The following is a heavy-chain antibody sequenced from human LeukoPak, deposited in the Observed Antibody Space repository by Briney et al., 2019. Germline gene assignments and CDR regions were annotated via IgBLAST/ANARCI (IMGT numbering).Heavy chain of an antibody. CDR1: GYTFIGSY. D-gene: IGHD3-3*01. CDR2: INPNSGGT. V-gene: IGHV1-2*02. CDR3: ARVPYGFWSGYEIEY. J-gene: IGHJ4*02. Sequence: AASVKVSCKASGYTFIGSYMHWVRQAPGQGLEWMGWINPNSGGTNYAQKFQGRVSLTWDTSVSTVYMELSSLRSDDTALYFCARVPYGFWSGYEIEYWGQGTLVTVSS.